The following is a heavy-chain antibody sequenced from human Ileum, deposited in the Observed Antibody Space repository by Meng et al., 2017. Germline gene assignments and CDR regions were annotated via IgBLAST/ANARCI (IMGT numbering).Heavy chain of an antibody. CDR3: ARIDYGGNGIEKYYFDY. J-gene: IGHJ4*02. CDR1: GGSISSTYW. Sequence: QRSGPDLGYPPGPLSLTCACSGGSISSTYWGTWVRQSAGKGLEWIGEIHHSGSTNYNPSLKSRVTISVDKSKNQFSLNLRSVTAADTAVYYCARIDYGGNGIEKYYFDYWGQGTLVTVSS. CDR2: IHHSGST. V-gene: IGHV4-4*03. D-gene: IGHD4-23*01.